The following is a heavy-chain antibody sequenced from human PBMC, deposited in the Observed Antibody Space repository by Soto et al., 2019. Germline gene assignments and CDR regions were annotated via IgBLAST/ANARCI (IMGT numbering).Heavy chain of an antibody. D-gene: IGHD2-2*01. CDR2: ISTSSSTI. J-gene: IGHJ4*02. V-gene: IGHV3-48*01. CDR1: GFTFSAYS. CDR3: ARFICSTTSCPRHYFDY. Sequence: EVQLVESGGGLVQPGGSLRLSCAVSGFTFSAYSMNWVRQAPGKGLEWVSYISTSSSTIYYADSVKGRFTISRDDAKNSLYLQMNSLRAEDTAVYYCARFICSTTSCPRHYFDYWGQGTLVTVSS.